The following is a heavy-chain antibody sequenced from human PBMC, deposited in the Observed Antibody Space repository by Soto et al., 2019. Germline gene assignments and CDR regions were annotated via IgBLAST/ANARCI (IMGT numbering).Heavy chain of an antibody. J-gene: IGHJ5*02. Sequence: SETLSVTCDVSGASITSSHWWCWVRQSPGKGLEWIGEVYHSGSANYNPSLKSRVSMSVDKSKNQFSLRLSSVTAADTALYYCARIAIVPAALDPWGQGMLVTVSS. CDR3: ARIAIVPAALDP. CDR2: VYHSGSA. CDR1: GASITSSHW. D-gene: IGHD2-2*01. V-gene: IGHV4-4*02.